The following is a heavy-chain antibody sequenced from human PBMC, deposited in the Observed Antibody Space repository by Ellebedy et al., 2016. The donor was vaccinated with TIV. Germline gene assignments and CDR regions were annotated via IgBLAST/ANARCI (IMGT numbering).Heavy chain of an antibody. CDR3: ARGHSSNWFGHYWFDL. J-gene: IGHJ5*02. D-gene: IGHD6-13*01. Sequence: PGGSLRLSCAPSGFHFNSYYMNWVRQAPGKGLEWVAIISYDATKEYYADSVKGRFTISRDSSTSTLYLQMNGLKPDDTAVYYCARGHSSNWFGHYWFDLWGQGTLVTCSS. V-gene: IGHV3-30-3*01. CDR1: GFHFNSYY. CDR2: ISYDATKE.